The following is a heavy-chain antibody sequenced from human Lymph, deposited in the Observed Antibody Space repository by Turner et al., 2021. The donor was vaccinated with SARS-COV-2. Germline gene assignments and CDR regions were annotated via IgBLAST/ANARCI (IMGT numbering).Heavy chain of an antibody. Sequence: EVQLLESGGGLVQPGGSLRLYCAASGFTFSSYAMSWVRQAPGKGLEWVSAISGSGGNTYYADSVKGRFTVSRDNSKNTLYLQMNSLRADDTAVYYCAKDPNWYVLSAVDYWGQGTLVTVSS. CDR2: ISGSGGNT. CDR3: AKDPNWYVLSAVDY. CDR1: GFTFSSYA. V-gene: IGHV3-23*01. D-gene: IGHD1-1*01. J-gene: IGHJ4*02.